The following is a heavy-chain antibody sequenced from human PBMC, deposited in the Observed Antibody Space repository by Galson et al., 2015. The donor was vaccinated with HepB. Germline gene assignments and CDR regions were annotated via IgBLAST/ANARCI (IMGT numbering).Heavy chain of an antibody. D-gene: IGHD3-22*01. V-gene: IGHV1-69*13. CDR3: ASHYDSSGHYYPGGFDY. J-gene: IGHJ4*02. CDR1: GYTFTSYA. Sequence: SVKVSCKASGYTFTSYAISWVRQAPGQGLEWMGGIIPIFGTANYAQKFQGRVTITADESTSTAYMELSSLRSEDTAVYYCASHYDSSGHYYPGGFDYWGQGTLVTVSS. CDR2: IIPIFGTA.